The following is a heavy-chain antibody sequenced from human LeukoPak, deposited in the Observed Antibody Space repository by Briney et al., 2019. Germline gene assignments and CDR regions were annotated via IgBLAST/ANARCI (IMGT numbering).Heavy chain of an antibody. Sequence: GESLKISSKGSGYSFTSYWIGWVRQIPGKGLEWMGIIYPGDSDTRYSPSFEGQVTISADKSISTAYLQWSSLRASDTAMYYCARGLDSSGWVYWGQGTLVTVSS. CDR2: IYPGDSDT. CDR1: GYSFTSYW. CDR3: ARGLDSSGWVY. D-gene: IGHD6-19*01. V-gene: IGHV5-51*01. J-gene: IGHJ4*02.